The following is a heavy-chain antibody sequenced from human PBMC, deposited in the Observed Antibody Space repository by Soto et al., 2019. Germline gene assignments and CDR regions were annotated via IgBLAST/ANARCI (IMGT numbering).Heavy chain of an antibody. CDR2: ISAYNGNT. Sequence: GASVKVSCKASGYTFTSYGISWVRQAPGQGLEWMGWISAYNGNTNYAQKLQGRVTMTTDTSTSTAYMELRSLRSDDTAVYYCAREVVDYYGSGSSPFPDYWGQGTLVTVSS. V-gene: IGHV1-18*01. J-gene: IGHJ4*02. D-gene: IGHD3-10*01. CDR3: AREVVDYYGSGSSPFPDY. CDR1: GYTFTSYG.